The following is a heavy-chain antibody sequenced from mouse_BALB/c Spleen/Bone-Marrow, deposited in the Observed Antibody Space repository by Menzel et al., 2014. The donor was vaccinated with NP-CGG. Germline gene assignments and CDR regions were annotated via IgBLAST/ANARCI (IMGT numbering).Heavy chain of an antibody. CDR2: IDPANGNT. D-gene: IGHD4-1*01. Sequence: VQLKESGAELVKPGASVKLSCTASGFNIKDTYMHWVKQRPEQGLEWIGRIDPANGNTKYDPKFQGKATITADTSSNTAYLQLSSLTSGDTAVYYCARWEYYAMDYWGQGTSVTVSS. CDR3: ARWEYYAMDY. V-gene: IGHV14-3*02. J-gene: IGHJ4*01. CDR1: GFNIKDTY.